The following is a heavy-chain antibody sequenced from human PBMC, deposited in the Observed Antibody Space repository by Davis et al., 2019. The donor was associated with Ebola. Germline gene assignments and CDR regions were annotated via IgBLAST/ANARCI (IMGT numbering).Heavy chain of an antibody. CDR3: ARVDLAWNSGTYHRSWFDP. J-gene: IGHJ5*02. D-gene: IGHD2-2*01. CDR2: ISAYNGVT. Sequence: AASVKVSCKASGYTFTHYGISWVRQAPGQGLEWMGWISAYNGVTNFAQNLQGRVTMTTDTSTSTAYMELRSLRSDDTAVYYCARVDLAWNSGTYHRSWFDPWGQGTLVTVSS. CDR1: GYTFTHYG. V-gene: IGHV1-18*04.